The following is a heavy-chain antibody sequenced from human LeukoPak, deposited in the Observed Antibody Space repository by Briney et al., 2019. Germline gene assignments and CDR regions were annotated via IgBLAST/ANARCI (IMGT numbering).Heavy chain of an antibody. CDR2: IYYSGST. CDR1: GGSISSHY. J-gene: IGHJ1*01. CDR3: ASGRHCGGDCYLCFQH. Sequence: SETLSLTCTVSGGSISSHYWSWIRQPPGKGLEWIGYIYYSGSTNYNPSLKSRVTISVDTSKNQFSLKLSSVTAADTAVYYCASGRHCGGDCYLCFQHWGQGTLVTVSS. V-gene: IGHV4-59*11. D-gene: IGHD2-21*02.